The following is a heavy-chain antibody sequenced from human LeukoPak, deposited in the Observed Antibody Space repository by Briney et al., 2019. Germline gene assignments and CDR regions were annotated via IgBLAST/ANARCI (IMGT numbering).Heavy chain of an antibody. J-gene: IGHJ4*02. CDR2: INPNSGGT. CDR3: ARRVVLTAYDY. Sequence: ASVKVSCKASGYTFTGYYMHWERQAPGQGLEWMGWINPNSGGTKYAQKFQGRVTMTRDTSISTAYMEVSRLTSDDTAAYYCARRVVLTAYDYWGQGTLVTVSS. CDR1: GYTFTGYY. V-gene: IGHV1-2*02. D-gene: IGHD3-9*01.